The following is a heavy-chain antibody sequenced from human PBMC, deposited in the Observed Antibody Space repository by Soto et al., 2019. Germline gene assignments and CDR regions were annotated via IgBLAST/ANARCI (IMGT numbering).Heavy chain of an antibody. J-gene: IGHJ4*02. CDR3: ARGRGGDIVVVVAATRGQYDY. V-gene: IGHV4-34*01. CDR1: GGSFSGYY. Sequence: SETLSLTCAVYGGSFSGYYWSWIRQPPGKGLEWIGEINHSGSTNYNPSLKSRVTISVDTSKNQFSLKLSSVTAADTAVYYCARGRGGDIVVVVAATRGQYDYWGQGTLVTVSS. D-gene: IGHD2-15*01. CDR2: INHSGST.